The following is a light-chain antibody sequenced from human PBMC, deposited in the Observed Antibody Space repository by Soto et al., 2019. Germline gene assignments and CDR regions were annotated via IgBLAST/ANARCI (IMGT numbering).Light chain of an antibody. Sequence: EIVMTQSPATLSVSPGEGATLSCRASQSVNNNLAWYQQKAGQAPRLLVYGASTRATGIPARFSGSGSGTEFTLTISSLQSEDFAVYYCQQYKTWPPYTFGQVTKLEIK. CDR2: GAS. CDR1: QSVNNN. CDR3: QQYKTWPPYT. V-gene: IGKV3-15*01. J-gene: IGKJ2*01.